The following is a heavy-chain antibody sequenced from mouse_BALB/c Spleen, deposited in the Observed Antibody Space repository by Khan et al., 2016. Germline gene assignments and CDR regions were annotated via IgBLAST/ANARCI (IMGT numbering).Heavy chain of an antibody. V-gene: IGHV1S29*02. CDR3: AREVRRYYDAMDY. CDR2: IYPYNGGT. D-gene: IGHD2-14*01. Sequence: VQLKESGPELVKPGASVKISCKASGYTFTDYNMHWVKQSHGKSLEWIGYIYPYNGGTGYNQKFKSKATLTVDNSSSTAYMELRSLTSEDSAVYYCAREVRRYYDAMDYWGQGTSVTVSS. CDR1: GYTFTDYN. J-gene: IGHJ4*01.